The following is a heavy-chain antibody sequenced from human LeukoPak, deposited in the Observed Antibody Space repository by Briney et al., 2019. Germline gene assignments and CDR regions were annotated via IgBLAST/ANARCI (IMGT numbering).Heavy chain of an antibody. D-gene: IGHD3-22*01. J-gene: IGHJ3*02. CDR2: INHAGST. CDR3: ARYDSTIHDAFDI. V-gene: IGHV4-34*01. CDR1: GGSFSGYH. Sequence: PSETLSPTCGEDGGSFSGYHWSWIRQPPGKGLEWIGEINHAGSTNYNPSLKSRVTISVDTSKNQFSLKLSSVTAADTAVYYCARYDSTIHDAFDIWGQGTMVTVSS.